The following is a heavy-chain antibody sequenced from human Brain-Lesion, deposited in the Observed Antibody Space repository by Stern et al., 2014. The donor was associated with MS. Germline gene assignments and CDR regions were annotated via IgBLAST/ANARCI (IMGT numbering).Heavy chain of an antibody. CDR3: ARGRVVPGFQYYATDV. V-gene: IGHV4-61*02. CDR1: GGSISSGGYY. D-gene: IGHD2-2*01. Sequence: VHLVESGPGLVKPSQTLSLSCTVSGGSISSGGYYWSWIRQPAGKGLEWIGRIFNSGSTSYNPSPKRRGTISIDQCTQHFSLRLNPMTAADTAVYYCARGRVVPGFQYYATDVWGQGTTVIVSS. CDR2: IFNSGST. J-gene: IGHJ6*02.